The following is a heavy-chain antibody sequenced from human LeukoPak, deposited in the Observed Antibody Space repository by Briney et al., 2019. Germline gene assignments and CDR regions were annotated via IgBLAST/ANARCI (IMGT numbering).Heavy chain of an antibody. CDR1: GFTFSGSA. J-gene: IGHJ6*03. CDR3: ASHYGLHYYMDV. D-gene: IGHD3-10*01. V-gene: IGHV3-73*01. Sequence: GGSLRLSCAASGFTFSGSAMHWVRQASGKGLEWVGRIKSKANSYATAYAASVKGRFTISRDDSKNTAFLQMNSLKTEDTAVYYCASHYGLHYYMDVWGKGTTVTVSS. CDR2: IKSKANSYAT.